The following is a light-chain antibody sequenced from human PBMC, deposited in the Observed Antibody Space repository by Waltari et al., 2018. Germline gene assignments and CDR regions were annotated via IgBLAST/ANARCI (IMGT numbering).Light chain of an antibody. Sequence: QSALTQPASVSGTPGQSITISCTGTSSDVGNYDLVPWYQQPPGKAPKLRVCEVIKRPAGFSSRFSGSTAGNTASLTISGLQAEDEADYYCCSYAGLGTYVFGSGTKVTVL. CDR3: CSYAGLGTYV. CDR1: SSDVGNYDL. CDR2: EVI. V-gene: IGLV2-23*02. J-gene: IGLJ1*01.